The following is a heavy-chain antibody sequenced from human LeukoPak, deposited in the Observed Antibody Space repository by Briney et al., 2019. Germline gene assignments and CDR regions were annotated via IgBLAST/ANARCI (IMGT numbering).Heavy chain of an antibody. D-gene: IGHD5/OR15-5a*01. V-gene: IGHV4-39*07. CDR3: AREGVYGTDY. J-gene: IGHJ4*02. CDR1: GGPISSSRYY. CDR2: IYYSGNT. Sequence: MPSETLSLTCTVSGGPISSSRYYWGWIRQPPGKGLEWIGSIYYSGNTYYNPSLKSRVTISVDTSKNQFSLKLSSVTAADTAVYYCAREGVYGTDYWGQGTLVTVSS.